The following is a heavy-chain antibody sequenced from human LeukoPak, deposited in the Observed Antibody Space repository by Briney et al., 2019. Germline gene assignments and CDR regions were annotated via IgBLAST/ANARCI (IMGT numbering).Heavy chain of an antibody. CDR1: GGSISPHY. CDR3: ARRAEPFDSSGYYYVSASFDY. CDR2: INHSGST. D-gene: IGHD3-22*01. J-gene: IGHJ4*02. Sequence: NPSETLSLTCTVSGGSISPHYWSWIRQPPGKGLEWIGEINHSGSTNYNPSLKSRVTISVDTSKNQFSLKLSSVTAADTAVYYCARRAEPFDSSGYYYVSASFDYWGQGTLVTVSS. V-gene: IGHV4-34*01.